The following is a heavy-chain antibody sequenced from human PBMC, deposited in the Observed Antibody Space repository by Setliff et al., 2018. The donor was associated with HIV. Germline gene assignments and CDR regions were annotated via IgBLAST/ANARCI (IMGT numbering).Heavy chain of an antibody. CDR3: ARDEVPAYHDFWSGYSNFDY. D-gene: IGHD3-3*01. J-gene: IGHJ4*02. Sequence: ASVKVSCKASGYTFTFYSMHWVRQAPGQRLEWMGWINAGNGNTKYSQKFQGRVTITRDTSASTAYMELSSLRSEDTAVYYCARDEVPAYHDFWSGYSNFDYWGQGTLVTVSS. CDR1: GYTFTFYS. CDR2: INAGNGNT. V-gene: IGHV1-3*01.